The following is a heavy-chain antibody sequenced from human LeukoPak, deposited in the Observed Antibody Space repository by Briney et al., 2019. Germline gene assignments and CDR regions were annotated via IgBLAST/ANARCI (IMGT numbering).Heavy chain of an antibody. CDR1: GFTFSSYG. CDR2: IRYDGSNK. J-gene: IGHJ6*03. Sequence: GGSLRLSCAASGFTFSSYGMHWVRQAPGKGLEWVAFIRYDGSNKYYADSVKGPCTLSRDNSKNTLYLQMNSLRAEDTAVYYCAKGPFSMIVVINNYYYMDVWGKGTTVTVSS. V-gene: IGHV3-30*02. CDR3: AKGPFSMIVVINNYYYMDV. D-gene: IGHD3-22*01.